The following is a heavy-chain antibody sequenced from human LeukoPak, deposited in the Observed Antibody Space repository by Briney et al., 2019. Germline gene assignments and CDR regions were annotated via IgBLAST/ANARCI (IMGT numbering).Heavy chain of an antibody. V-gene: IGHV3-30*04. D-gene: IGHD3-22*01. Sequence: GRSLRLSCAASGFTFSTYAMHWVRQAPGKGLEWVAVIPYDGSNKYYADSVKGRFTISRDNAKNSLYLQMNSLRAEDTAVYYCARTGYYDSSGYLAEDYWGQGTLVTVSS. J-gene: IGHJ4*02. CDR1: GFTFSTYA. CDR3: ARTGYYDSSGYLAEDY. CDR2: IPYDGSNK.